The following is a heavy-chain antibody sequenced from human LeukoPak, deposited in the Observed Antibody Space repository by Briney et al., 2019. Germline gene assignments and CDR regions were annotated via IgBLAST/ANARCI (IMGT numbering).Heavy chain of an antibody. D-gene: IGHD4-23*01. CDR2: ISGSGGST. J-gene: IGHJ4*02. V-gene: IGHV3-23*01. Sequence: GRSLRLSCAASGFTFSSYAMSWVRQAPGKGLEWVSAISGSGGSTYYADSVKGRFTISRDNSKNTLYLQMNSLRAEDTAVYYCAKDVNYGGNSILFDYWGQGTLVTVSS. CDR1: GFTFSSYA. CDR3: AKDVNYGGNSILFDY.